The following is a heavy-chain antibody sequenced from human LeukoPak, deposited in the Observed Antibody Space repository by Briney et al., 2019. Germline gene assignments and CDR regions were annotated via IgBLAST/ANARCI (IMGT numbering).Heavy chain of an antibody. Sequence: GGSLRLSCAASGFTFSSYWMNWARQAPGKGLEWVASINHNGNVNYYVDSVKGRFTISRDNAKNSLYLQMSNLRAEDTAVYYCAKCGYCSSTSCYVLGNWYFDLWGRGTLVTVSS. CDR3: AKCGYCSSTSCYVLGNWYFDL. J-gene: IGHJ2*01. CDR2: INHNGNVN. V-gene: IGHV3-7*03. CDR1: GFTFSSYW. D-gene: IGHD2-2*03.